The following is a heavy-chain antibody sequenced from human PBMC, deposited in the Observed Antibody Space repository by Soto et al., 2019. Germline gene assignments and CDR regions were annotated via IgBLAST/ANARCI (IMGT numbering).Heavy chain of an antibody. CDR1: GYSISSSNW. CDR2: IYSSGST. Sequence: QVQLQESGPGLVKPSDTLSLTCAVSGYSISSSNWWGWIRQPPGKGLERIGYIYSSGSTYSNPSLRSRVTMSVDTAMNQFTLKLSSVTAVDTAVYYCARSLGGVLVPANWCQGTLVTVSS. D-gene: IGHD2-2*01. V-gene: IGHV4-28*01. CDR3: ARSLGGVLVPAN. J-gene: IGHJ4*02.